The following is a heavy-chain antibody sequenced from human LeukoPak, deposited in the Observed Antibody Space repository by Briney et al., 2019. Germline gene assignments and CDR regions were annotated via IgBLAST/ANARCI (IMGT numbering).Heavy chain of an antibody. CDR1: RFTFSNYA. J-gene: IGHJ4*02. CDR2: ISYDGSNK. CDR3: ARVSLGTPY. Sequence: PGRSLRLSCAASRFTFSNYAMHWVRQAPGKGLEWVAVISYDGSNKYYADSVKGRFTISRDNAKNSLYLQMNSLRAEDTAVYYCARVSLGTPYWGQGTLVTVSS. V-gene: IGHV3-30-3*01. D-gene: IGHD7-27*01.